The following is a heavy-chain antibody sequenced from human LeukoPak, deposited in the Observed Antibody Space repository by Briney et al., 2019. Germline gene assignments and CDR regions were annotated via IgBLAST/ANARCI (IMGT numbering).Heavy chain of an antibody. J-gene: IGHJ4*02. D-gene: IGHD3-22*01. CDR2: ISGGGGST. CDR3: AKDTPGGYYYDSSGYYFGDY. Sequence: GGSLGLSCAASGFTFSTYAMSWVRQAPGKGLEWVSGISGGGGSTYYADSVKGRFTISRDNSKNTLYLQMNSLRAEDTAVYYCAKDTPGGYYYDSSGYYFGDYWGQGTLVTVSS. CDR1: GFTFSTYA. V-gene: IGHV3-23*01.